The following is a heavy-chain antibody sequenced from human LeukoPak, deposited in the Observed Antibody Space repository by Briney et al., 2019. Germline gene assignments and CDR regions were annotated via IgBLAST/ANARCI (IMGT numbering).Heavy chain of an antibody. D-gene: IGHD3-9*01. Sequence: PSETLSLTCTVSGGSISSGDYSWSWIRQPPGKGLEWIGYIYYSGSTYYNPSLKSRVTISVDTSKNQFSLKLSSVTAADTAVYYCARDKSGRYFDWLLYGHGMDVWGQGTTVTVSS. V-gene: IGHV4-30-4*01. J-gene: IGHJ6*02. CDR3: ARDKSGRYFDWLLYGHGMDV. CDR2: IYYSGST. CDR1: GGSISSGDYS.